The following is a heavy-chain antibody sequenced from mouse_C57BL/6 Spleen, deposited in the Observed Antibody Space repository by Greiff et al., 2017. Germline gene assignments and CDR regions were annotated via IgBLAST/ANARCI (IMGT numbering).Heavy chain of an antibody. J-gene: IGHJ3*01. V-gene: IGHV5-16*01. CDR3: ARGGDSSTWFAY. CDR2: INYDGSST. D-gene: IGHD3-2*02. Sequence: EVQLVESEGGLVQPGSSMKLSCTASGFTFSDYYMAWVRQVPEKGLEWVANINYDGSSTYYLDSLKSRFIISRDNAKNILYLQMSSLKSEDTATYYCARGGDSSTWFAYWGQGTLVTVSA. CDR1: GFTFSDYY.